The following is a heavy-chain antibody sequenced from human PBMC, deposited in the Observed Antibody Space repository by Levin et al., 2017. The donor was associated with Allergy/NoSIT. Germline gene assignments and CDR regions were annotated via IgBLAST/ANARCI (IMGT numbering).Heavy chain of an antibody. D-gene: IGHD3-22*01. Sequence: SCAASGFTVSSNYMSWVRQAPGKGLEWVSVIYSGGSTYYADSVKGRFTISRDNSKNTLYLQMNSLRAEDTAVYYCAREAQSSGYNDYWGQGTLVTVSS. V-gene: IGHV3-53*01. CDR3: AREAQSSGYNDY. CDR1: GFTVSSNY. J-gene: IGHJ4*02. CDR2: IYSGGST.